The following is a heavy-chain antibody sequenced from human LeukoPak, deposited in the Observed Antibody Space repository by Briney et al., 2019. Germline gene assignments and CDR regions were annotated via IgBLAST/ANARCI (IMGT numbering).Heavy chain of an antibody. V-gene: IGHV3-74*01. CDR3: AREGWAVARKVDY. CDR2: INTDERTT. J-gene: IGHJ4*02. CDR1: GFPFSNYW. D-gene: IGHD6-19*01. Sequence: GGSLRLSCTASGFPFSNYWMHWVRQAPGKGLLWVSRINTDERTTDYADSVKGRFTISRDNARNTLYLQMNSLRAEDTGVYYCAREGWAVARKVDYWGRGTLVTVSS.